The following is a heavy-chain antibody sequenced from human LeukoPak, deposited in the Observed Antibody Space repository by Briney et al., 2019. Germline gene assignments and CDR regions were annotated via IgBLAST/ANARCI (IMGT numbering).Heavy chain of an antibody. V-gene: IGHV4-4*09. CDR1: GGSISSYY. CDR2: IYTSGST. CDR3: ARLTEDYDFWSGPMRYYYYMDV. Sequence: SETLSLTCTVSGGSISSYYWSWIRQPPGKGLEWIGYIYTSGSTNYNPSLKSRVTISVDTSKNQFSLKLSYVTAADTAVYYCARLTEDYDFWSGPMRYYYYMDVWGKGTTVTVSS. J-gene: IGHJ6*03. D-gene: IGHD3-3*01.